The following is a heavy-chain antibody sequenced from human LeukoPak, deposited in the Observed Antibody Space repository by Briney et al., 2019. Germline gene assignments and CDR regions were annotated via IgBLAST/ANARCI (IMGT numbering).Heavy chain of an antibody. D-gene: IGHD4-17*01. V-gene: IGHV1-2*02. CDR2: INPNDGGA. Sequence: ASVKVSCKASGYTFTKYFLHWVRQAPRQGLEWMGWINPNDGGALYAQKFQGRVTMTTDTSITTAYMEMSRLRSDDTAFYYCARDDYGDLQYFENWGQGTLVTVSS. CDR3: ARDDYGDLQYFEN. CDR1: GYTFTKYF. J-gene: IGHJ4*02.